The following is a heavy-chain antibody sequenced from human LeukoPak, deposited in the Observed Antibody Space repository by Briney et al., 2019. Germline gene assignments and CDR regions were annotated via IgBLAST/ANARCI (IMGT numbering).Heavy chain of an antibody. V-gene: IGHV4-34*01. J-gene: IGHJ3*02. D-gene: IGHD3-10*01. Sequence: PSETLSLTCAVYGGSFSGYYWSWIRQPPGKGLEWIGEINHSGSTNYNPSLKSRVTISVDTSKNQFSLKLSSVTAADTAVYYCASKRRGAFGIWGQGTMVTVSS. CDR2: INHSGST. CDR1: GGSFSGYY. CDR3: ASKRRGAFGI.